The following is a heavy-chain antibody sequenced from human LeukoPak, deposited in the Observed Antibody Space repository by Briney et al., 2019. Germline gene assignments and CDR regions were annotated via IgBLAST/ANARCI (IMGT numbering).Heavy chain of an antibody. CDR2: IYYSGST. J-gene: IGHJ6*03. CDR1: GGSISSSSYY. V-gene: IGHV4-39*07. CDR3: ARGGKDANYYSYMDV. D-gene: IGHD4-23*01. Sequence: SETLSLTCTVSGGSISSSSYYWGWIRQPPGKGLEWIGSIYYSGSTYYNPSLKSRITISVSTSKNQFSLKLSSVTAADTAVYYCARGGKDANYYSYMDVWGKGTTVTVSS.